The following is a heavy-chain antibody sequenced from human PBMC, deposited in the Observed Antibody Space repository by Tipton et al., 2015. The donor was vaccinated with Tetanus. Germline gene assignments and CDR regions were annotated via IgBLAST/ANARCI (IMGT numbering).Heavy chain of an antibody. CDR1: GDSVSSGSYY. CDR3: ARANYDFPKKGPFDS. D-gene: IGHD3-3*01. V-gene: IGHV4-61*01. J-gene: IGHJ4*02. CDR2: IYRTGST. Sequence: TLSLTCSVSGDSVSSGSYYWTWIRQPPGKGLEWIGYIYRTGSTKYNSSLRDRVTIALDTSKNQFSLKLNSVTAADTAVYYCARANYDFPKKGPFDSWGQGTLVIVSS.